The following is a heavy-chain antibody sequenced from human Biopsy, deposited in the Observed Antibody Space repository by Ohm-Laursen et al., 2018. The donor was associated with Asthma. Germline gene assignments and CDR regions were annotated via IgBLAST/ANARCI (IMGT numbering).Heavy chain of an antibody. Sequence: ASVKVSCKVSGYNFISFAIHWVRQAPGQRLEWMGWINAGNGNTKYSQKFQGRVSITRDTSASTAYMGLRSLRSEDTAAYYCARTYYDFLTGQVKDAFGIWGQGTMVTVSS. D-gene: IGHD3-9*01. CDR3: ARTYYDFLTGQVKDAFGI. V-gene: IGHV1-3*01. J-gene: IGHJ3*02. CDR2: INAGNGNT. CDR1: GYNFISFA.